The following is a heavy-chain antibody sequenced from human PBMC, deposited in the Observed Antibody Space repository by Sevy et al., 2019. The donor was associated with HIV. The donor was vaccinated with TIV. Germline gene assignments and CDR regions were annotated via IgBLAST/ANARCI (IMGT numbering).Heavy chain of an antibody. J-gene: IGHJ4*02. Sequence: GGSLRLSCAASGFTFSNAWMSWVRQAPGKGLEWVGRIKSKTDGGTTDYAAPVKGRFTISRDDSKNTLYLQMNCLKTEDTAVYYCTTDFTGELRGPGWGQGTLVTVSS. CDR3: TTDFTGELRGPG. CDR2: IKSKTDGGTT. D-gene: IGHD1-26*01. CDR1: GFTFSNAW. V-gene: IGHV3-15*01.